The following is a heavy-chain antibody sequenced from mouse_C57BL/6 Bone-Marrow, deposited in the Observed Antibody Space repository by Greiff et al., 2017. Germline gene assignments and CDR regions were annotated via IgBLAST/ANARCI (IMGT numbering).Heavy chain of an antibody. J-gene: IGHJ2*01. CDR2: ISNGGGST. V-gene: IGHV5-12*01. Sequence: EVKLMESGGGLVQPGGSLKLSCAASGFTFSDYYMYWVRQTPEKRLEWVAYISNGGGSTYYPDTVKGRFTISRDNAKNTLYLQMSRLKSEDTAMYYCARQSYYFSFDYWGQGTTLTVSS. CDR1: GFTFSDYY. D-gene: IGHD2-12*01. CDR3: ARQSYYFSFDY.